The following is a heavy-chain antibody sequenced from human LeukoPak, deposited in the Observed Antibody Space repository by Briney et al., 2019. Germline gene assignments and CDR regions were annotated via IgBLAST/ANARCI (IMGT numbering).Heavy chain of an antibody. D-gene: IGHD3-22*01. V-gene: IGHV1-46*01. Sequence: ASVKVSCKASGYTFTNYYVHWVRQAPGQGLEWMGIIKPSGGGTSYALKFQGRVTMTRDTSTSTAYMELSSLGSEDTAVYYCARDHFDSSGYYYLLGYFEHWGQGTLVTVSS. J-gene: IGHJ1*01. CDR2: IKPSGGGT. CDR1: GYTFTNYY. CDR3: ARDHFDSSGYYYLLGYFEH.